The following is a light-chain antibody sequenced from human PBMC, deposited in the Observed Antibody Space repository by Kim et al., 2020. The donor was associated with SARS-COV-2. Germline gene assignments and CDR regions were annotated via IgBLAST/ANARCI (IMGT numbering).Light chain of an antibody. CDR2: AAS. Sequence: DIQMTQSPSSLSASVGDRVTITCRASQSISSYLNWYQQKPGKAPKLLIYAASSLQSGVPSRFSGSGSGTDFTLTISSLQPEDFATYYCRQSYSTPWTFGQGTKLEI. J-gene: IGKJ1*01. CDR1: QSISSY. CDR3: RQSYSTPWT. V-gene: IGKV1-39*01.